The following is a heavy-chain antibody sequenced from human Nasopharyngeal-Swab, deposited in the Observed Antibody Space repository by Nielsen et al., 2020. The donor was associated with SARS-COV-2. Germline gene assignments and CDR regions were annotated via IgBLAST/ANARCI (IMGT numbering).Heavy chain of an antibody. CDR3: ATGEYSSGWWIFDY. CDR2: INPDGSST. D-gene: IGHD6-19*01. CDR1: GFTFSSYW. Sequence: GGSLRLSCAASGFTFSSYWMHWVRQAPGKGLVWVSRINPDGSSTDYAGSVKGRFTISRDNAKNTLYLQMDSLRDEDTAVYFCATGEYSSGWWIFDYWGQGTLVTVSS. V-gene: IGHV3-74*01. J-gene: IGHJ4*02.